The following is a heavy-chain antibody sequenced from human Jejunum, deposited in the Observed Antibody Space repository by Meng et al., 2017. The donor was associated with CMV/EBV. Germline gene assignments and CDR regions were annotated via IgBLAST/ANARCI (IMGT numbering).Heavy chain of an antibody. J-gene: IGHJ4*02. V-gene: IGHV3-48*02. CDR1: GLSFGMYG. D-gene: IGHD3-9*01. CDR2: IGSSSNTI. CDR3: ARHNLLTGWDV. Sequence: AASGLSFGMYGLDWVGQAPGNGLEWVAYIGSSSNTIYYADSVKGRFTVSRDDAKRSLHLLMNNLRDEDTAVYYCARHNLLTGWDVWGQGTLVTVSS.